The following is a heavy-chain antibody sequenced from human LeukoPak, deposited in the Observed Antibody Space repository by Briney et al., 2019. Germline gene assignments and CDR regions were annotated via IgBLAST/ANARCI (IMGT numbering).Heavy chain of an antibody. J-gene: IGHJ5*02. D-gene: IGHD5-18*01. CDR3: ARKKRGYGYNWFDP. Sequence: SETLSLTCAVYGGSFSGYYWSWIRQPPGKGLEWIGEVNHSGSTNYNPSLKSRVTISVDTSKNQVSLKLSSVTAADTAVYYCARKKRGYGYNWFDPWGQGTLVTVSS. CDR1: GGSFSGYY. V-gene: IGHV4-34*01. CDR2: VNHSGST.